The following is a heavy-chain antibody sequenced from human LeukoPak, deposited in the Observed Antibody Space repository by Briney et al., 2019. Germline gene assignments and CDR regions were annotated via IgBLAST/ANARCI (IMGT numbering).Heavy chain of an antibody. V-gene: IGHV3-15*01. CDR2: IKSSGDGGTR. J-gene: IGHJ4*02. Sequence: GGSLRLSCVASGFIITNAWMNWVRQAPGKGLEWVGRIKSSGDGGTRDYAAPVKGRFTVSRDDSKNILYLQMNSLKTEDTAVYYCACSSAWSRQIDYWGQGTLVTVSS. CDR3: ACSSAWSRQIDY. CDR1: GFIITNAW. D-gene: IGHD6-19*01.